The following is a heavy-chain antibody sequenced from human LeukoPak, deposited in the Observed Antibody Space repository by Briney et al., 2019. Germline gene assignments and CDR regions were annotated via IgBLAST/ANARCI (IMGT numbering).Heavy chain of an antibody. CDR2: IYYSGST. Sequence: PSETLSLTCTVSGGSISSSTYYWGWIRQPPGKGLEWIGSIYYSGSTYYNPSLKGRVTMSVDTSKNQFSLKLSSVTAADTAVYYCARGPDDAFDIWGQGTMVTVSS. J-gene: IGHJ3*02. CDR3: ARGPDDAFDI. V-gene: IGHV4-39*07. CDR1: GGSISSSTYY.